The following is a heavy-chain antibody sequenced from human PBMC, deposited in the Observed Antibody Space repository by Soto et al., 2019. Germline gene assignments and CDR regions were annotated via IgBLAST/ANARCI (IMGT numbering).Heavy chain of an antibody. CDR3: ARRGGSGSYQTDYYYYYMDV. CDR1: GFTFSSYW. J-gene: IGHJ6*03. Sequence: EVQLVESGGGLVQPGGSLRLSCAASGFTFSSYWMSWVRQAPGKGLEWVANIKQDGSEKYYVDSVKGRFTISRDNPKNALYLQMNSLRAEDTAVYYCARRGGSGSYQTDYYYYYMDVWGKGTTVTVSS. CDR2: IKQDGSEK. V-gene: IGHV3-7*01. D-gene: IGHD3-10*01.